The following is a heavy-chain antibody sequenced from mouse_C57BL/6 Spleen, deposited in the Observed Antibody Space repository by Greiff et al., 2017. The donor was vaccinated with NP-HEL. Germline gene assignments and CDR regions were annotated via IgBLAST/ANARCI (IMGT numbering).Heavy chain of an antibody. CDR3: ARSHLYYGRSYGYFDV. D-gene: IGHD1-1*01. CDR1: GYSITSDY. Sequence: EVKVVESGPGLAKPSQTLSLTCSVTGYSITSDYWNWIRKFPGNKLEYMGYISYSGSTYYNPSLKSRISITRDTSKNQYYLQLNSVTTEDTATYYCARSHLYYGRSYGYFDVWGTGTTVTVSS. J-gene: IGHJ1*03. V-gene: IGHV3-8*01. CDR2: ISYSGST.